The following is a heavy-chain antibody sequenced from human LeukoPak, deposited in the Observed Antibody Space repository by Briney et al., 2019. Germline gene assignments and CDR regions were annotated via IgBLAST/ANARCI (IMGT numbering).Heavy chain of an antibody. J-gene: IGHJ5*02. Sequence: ASVTVSCKASGGTFSSYAISWVRQAPGQGLEWMGGIIPIFGTANYAQKLQGRVTITADKSTSTAYMELSSLRSEDTAVYYCARRAGIGYYDILTGYYAWFDPWGQGTLVTVSS. V-gene: IGHV1-69*06. CDR2: IIPIFGTA. CDR1: GGTFSSYA. D-gene: IGHD3-9*01. CDR3: ARRAGIGYYDILTGYYAWFDP.